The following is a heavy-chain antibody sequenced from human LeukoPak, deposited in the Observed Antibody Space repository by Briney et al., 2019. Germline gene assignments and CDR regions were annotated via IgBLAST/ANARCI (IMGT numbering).Heavy chain of an antibody. J-gene: IGHJ3*02. V-gene: IGHV1-2*02. CDR3: ARALRLGIAFDI. CDR2: INPNSGGT. D-gene: IGHD3-16*01. Sequence: ASVKVSCKASGYTFTGYYMHWVRQAPGQGLEWMGWINPNSGGTNYAQEFQGRVTMTRDTSISTAYMELSRLRSDDTAVYYCARALRLGIAFDIWGQGTMVTVSS. CDR1: GYTFTGYY.